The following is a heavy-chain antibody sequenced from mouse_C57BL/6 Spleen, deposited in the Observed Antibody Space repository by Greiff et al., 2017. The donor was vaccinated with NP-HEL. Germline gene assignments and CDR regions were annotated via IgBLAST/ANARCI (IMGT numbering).Heavy chain of an antibody. J-gene: IGHJ2*01. D-gene: IGHD2-4*01. CDR1: GFSLTSYG. Sequence: VKLQESGPGLVAPSQSLSITCTVSGFSLTSYGVHWVRQPPGKGLEWLVVIWSDGSTTYNSALKSRLSISKDNSKSQVFLKMNSLQTDDTAMYYCARESYDYDGYFDYWGQGTTLTVSS. CDR3: ARESYDYDGYFDY. V-gene: IGHV2-6*03. CDR2: IWSDGST.